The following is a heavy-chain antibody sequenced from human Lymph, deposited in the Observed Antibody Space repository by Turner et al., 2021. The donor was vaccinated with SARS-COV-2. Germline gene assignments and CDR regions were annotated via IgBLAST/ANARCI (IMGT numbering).Heavy chain of an antibody. CDR2: INPNSGGT. Sequence: QVQLVQSGAEVKKPGASVKVPCKASGYTFTGSYIHWVRQAPGQGLEWMGWINPNSGGTNYAQKFQGRITMTRDTSISAAYMELSRLRSDDTAVYYCARDVERYNDFWSGYSGGYGMDVWGQGTTVTVSS. J-gene: IGHJ6*02. D-gene: IGHD3-3*01. V-gene: IGHV1-2*02. CDR1: GYTFTGSY. CDR3: ARDVERYNDFWSGYSGGYGMDV.